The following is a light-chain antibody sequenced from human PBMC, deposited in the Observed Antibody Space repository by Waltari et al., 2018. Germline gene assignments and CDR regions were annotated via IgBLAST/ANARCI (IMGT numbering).Light chain of an antibody. V-gene: IGKV2-30*01. CDR1: QSLVYSDGNIY. CDR2: KVS. Sequence: DVVMTQSPLSLPVTLGQPASISCRSSQSLVYSDGNIYLNWFQQRPGHFPSRLIYKVSRRDSGVPDRFSGSGSGTDFTLRISRVEAEDVGLYFCMQGTNWPQSFGQGTKLEIK. CDR3: MQGTNWPQS. J-gene: IGKJ2*03.